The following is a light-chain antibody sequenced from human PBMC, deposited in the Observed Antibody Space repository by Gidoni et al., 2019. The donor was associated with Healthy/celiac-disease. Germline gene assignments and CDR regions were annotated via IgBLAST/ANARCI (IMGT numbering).Light chain of an antibody. Sequence: QSVLTQPPSVSGAPGQRVTISCTGSSSNTGAGYDVHWSQQLPGTAPKLLIYGNSNRPSGVPDRFSGSKAGTSASLAITGLQAEDEADYYCQSYDSSLSGFWVFGGGTKLTVL. V-gene: IGLV1-40*01. CDR2: GNS. CDR3: QSYDSSLSGFWV. CDR1: SSNTGAGYD. J-gene: IGLJ3*02.